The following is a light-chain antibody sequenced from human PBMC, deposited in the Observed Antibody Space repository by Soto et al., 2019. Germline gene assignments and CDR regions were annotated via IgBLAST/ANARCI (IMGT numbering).Light chain of an antibody. CDR2: DVN. Sequence: QSALTQPASMSGSPGQSISISCTGTSYDVGNYNYVSWYQHHPGTAPKLIFYDVNTRPSGVSERFSGSKSGTTASLSISGLQAEDEADYYCGSWISGRSVVVFGGGTKLTVL. J-gene: IGLJ2*01. CDR1: SYDVGNYNY. V-gene: IGLV2-14*03. CDR3: GSWISGRSVVV.